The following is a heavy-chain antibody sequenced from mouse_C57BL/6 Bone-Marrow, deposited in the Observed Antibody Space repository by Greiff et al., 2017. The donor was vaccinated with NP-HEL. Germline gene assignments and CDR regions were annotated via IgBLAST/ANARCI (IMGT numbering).Heavy chain of an antibody. CDR1: GFTFSSYG. V-gene: IGHV5-6*01. CDR3: ARGGGFYYGSPAWFAY. Sequence: EVQGVESGGDLVKPGGSLKLSCAASGFTFSSYGMSWVRQTPDKRLEWVATISSGGSYTYYPDSVKGRFTISRDNAKNTLYLQMSSLKSEDTAMYYCARGGGFYYGSPAWFAYWGQGTLVTVSA. D-gene: IGHD1-1*01. CDR2: ISSGGSYT. J-gene: IGHJ3*01.